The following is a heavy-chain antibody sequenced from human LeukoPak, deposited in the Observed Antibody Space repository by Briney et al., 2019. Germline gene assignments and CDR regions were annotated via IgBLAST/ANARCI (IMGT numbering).Heavy chain of an antibody. CDR2: INNNGDDT. J-gene: IGHJ4*02. Sequence: GGSLRLSCAASGFTFSHYSMHWVRQAPGKGLEYVSAINNNGDDTYYTNSVKGRFTISRDNSKDTLYLQMGSLRAEDMAVYYCVRDPGRSPDYWGQGTLVTVSS. CDR1: GFTFSHYS. CDR3: VRDPGRSPDY. V-gene: IGHV3-64*01. D-gene: IGHD1-26*01.